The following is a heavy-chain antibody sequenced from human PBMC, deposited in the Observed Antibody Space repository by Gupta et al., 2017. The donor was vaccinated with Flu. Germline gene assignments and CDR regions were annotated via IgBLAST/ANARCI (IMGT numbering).Heavy chain of an antibody. Sequence: QVQLVQSGAEVKKPGASVKVSCKASGYTFTSYAMHWVRQAPGQRLEWMGWINAGNGNTKYSQKFQGRVTITRDTSASTAYMELSSLRSEDTAVYYCAREVTAVAGTTRHYYYYGMDVWGQGTTVTVSS. V-gene: IGHV1-3*01. J-gene: IGHJ6*02. CDR2: INAGNGNT. D-gene: IGHD6-19*01. CDR1: GYTFTSYA. CDR3: AREVTAVAGTTRHYYYYGMDV.